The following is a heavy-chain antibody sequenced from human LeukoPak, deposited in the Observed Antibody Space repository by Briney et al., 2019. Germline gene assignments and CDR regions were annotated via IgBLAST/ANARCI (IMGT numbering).Heavy chain of an antibody. CDR1: GYTFTNFA. J-gene: IGHJ4*02. D-gene: IGHD5-18*01. CDR3: ARAPMGTAALY. CDR2: MNPVSGNA. Sequence: ASVKVSCKASGYTFTNFAINWVRQAPGQGLEWMGGMNPVSGNAGSAQKFQGRVTLTRDTSISTAYMELSSLRSDDTAVYYCARAPMGTAALYWGQGTLVTVSS. V-gene: IGHV1-8*01.